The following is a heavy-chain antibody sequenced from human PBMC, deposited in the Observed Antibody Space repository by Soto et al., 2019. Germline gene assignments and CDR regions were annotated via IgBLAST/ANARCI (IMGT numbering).Heavy chain of an antibody. CDR3: ARPYCSSTSCPDYGMDV. CDR2: IYPGDSDT. V-gene: IGHV5-51*01. CDR1: GYSFTSYW. Sequence: PGESLKISCKGSGYSFTSYWIGWVRQMPGKGEEWMGIIYPGDSDTRYSPSFQGQVTISADKSISTAYLQWSSLKASDTAMYYCARPYCSSTSCPDYGMDVWGQGTTVTVSS. J-gene: IGHJ6*02. D-gene: IGHD2-2*01.